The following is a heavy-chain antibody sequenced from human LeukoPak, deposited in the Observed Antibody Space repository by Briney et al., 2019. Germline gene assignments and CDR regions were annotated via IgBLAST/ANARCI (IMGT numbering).Heavy chain of an antibody. D-gene: IGHD6-19*01. CDR3: ARVVAVAGSNWFDP. Sequence: SETLSLTCTVSGGSISSYYWSWIRQPTGKGLEWIGYIYYSGSTNYNPSLKSRVTISVDTSKNQFSLKLSSVTAADTAVYYCARVVAVAGSNWFDPWGQGTLVTVSS. J-gene: IGHJ5*02. V-gene: IGHV4-59*01. CDR2: IYYSGST. CDR1: GGSISSYY.